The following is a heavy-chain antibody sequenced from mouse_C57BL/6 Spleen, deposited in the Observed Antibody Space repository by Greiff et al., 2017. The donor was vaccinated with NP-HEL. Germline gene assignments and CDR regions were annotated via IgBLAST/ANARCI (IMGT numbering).Heavy chain of an antibody. D-gene: IGHD1-2*01. CDR2: IYPGNSDT. CDR3: THYDGYWYFDV. J-gene: IGHJ1*03. Sequence: VQLQQSGTVLARPGASVKMSCKTSGYTFTSYWMHWVKQRPGQGLEWIGAIYPGNSDTSYNQKFKGKAKLTAVTSASTAYMELSSLTNEDSAVYYGTHYDGYWYFDVWGTGTTVAVSS. CDR1: GYTFTSYW. V-gene: IGHV1-5*01.